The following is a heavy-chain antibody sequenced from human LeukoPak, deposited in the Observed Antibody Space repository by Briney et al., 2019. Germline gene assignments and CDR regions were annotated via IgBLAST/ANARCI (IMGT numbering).Heavy chain of an antibody. Sequence: SETMSLTCTVSGGSISSSSYYWSWIRQPPGKGLEWIGNIYYSGSTNYNPSLKSRVTISVDTSKNQFSLKLSSVTAADTAVYYCARVIRYSSSPHYFDYWGQGTLVTVAS. CDR3: ARVIRYSSSPHYFDY. D-gene: IGHD6-6*01. J-gene: IGHJ4*02. V-gene: IGHV4-61*01. CDR2: IYYSGST. CDR1: GGSISSSSYY.